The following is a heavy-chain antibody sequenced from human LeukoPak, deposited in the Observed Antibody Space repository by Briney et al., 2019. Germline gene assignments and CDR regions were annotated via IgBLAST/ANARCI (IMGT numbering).Heavy chain of an antibody. V-gene: IGHV4-59*01. CDR3: ARGVPVVAAYFDY. CDR1: GGSISSYY. CDR2: IYYSGST. J-gene: IGHJ4*02. Sequence: PSETLSLTCTVSGGSISSYYWSWIRQPPGKGLEWIGYIYYSGSTNYNPSLKSRVTISVDTSKNQFSLKLSSVTAADTAVYYCARGVPVVAAYFDYWGQGTLVTVSS. D-gene: IGHD2-15*01.